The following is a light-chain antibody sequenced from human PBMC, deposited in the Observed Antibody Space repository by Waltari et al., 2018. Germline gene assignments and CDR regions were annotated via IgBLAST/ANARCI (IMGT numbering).Light chain of an antibody. CDR3: CSYNDGPYV. Sequence: QSALTQPAYVSGSPGQSITISCTGTSRDVGTYNLVSWYQQHPGKAPKLMIYEVTKRPSGVSSRFSASRSGNTASLTISGLQAEDEADYYCCSYNDGPYVFGTGTKVTVL. J-gene: IGLJ1*01. CDR2: EVT. V-gene: IGLV2-23*02. CDR1: SRDVGTYNL.